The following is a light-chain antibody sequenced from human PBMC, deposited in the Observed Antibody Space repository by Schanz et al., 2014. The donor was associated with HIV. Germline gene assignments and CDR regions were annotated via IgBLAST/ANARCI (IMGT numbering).Light chain of an antibody. CDR1: QSVTSNY. Sequence: EIVLTQSPGTLSLSPGDRATLSCRASQSVTSNYLAWYQQKPGQAPRIVIYGASNRATGIPHRFSGSGSGTEFTLTISSLQSEDVATYYCQKYNSAPFTFGPGPKVDIK. CDR2: GAS. CDR3: QKYNSAPFT. J-gene: IGKJ3*01. V-gene: IGKV3-20*01.